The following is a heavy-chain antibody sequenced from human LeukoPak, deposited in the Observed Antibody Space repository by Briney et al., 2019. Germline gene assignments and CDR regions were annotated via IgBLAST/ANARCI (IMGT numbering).Heavy chain of an antibody. Sequence: PGGSLRLSCAVSGFTFSSYAMSWVRQAPGKGLEWVAAISGGFSTYYADSVKGRFTISRDNSKNTLYLQMNSLRAEDTAVYYCAKRKNSPGYSSLDQWGQGTLVTVSS. V-gene: IGHV3-23*01. CDR1: GFTFSSYA. CDR3: AKRKNSPGYSSLDQ. CDR2: ISGGFST. J-gene: IGHJ4*02. D-gene: IGHD2-15*01.